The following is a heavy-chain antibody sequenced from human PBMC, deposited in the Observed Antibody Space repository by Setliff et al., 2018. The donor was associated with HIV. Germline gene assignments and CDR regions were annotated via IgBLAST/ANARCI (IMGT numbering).Heavy chain of an antibody. Sequence: GGSLRLSCAASGFTFSYYYMSWVRQAPGKGLEWVANIKQDESEKNYVESVKGRFIISRDNAKNSLYLQMDSLRAEDTGVYYCARDRLILRTNAVYGVVSNWFDPWGQGALVTVSS. V-gene: IGHV3-7*01. CDR1: GFTFSYYY. D-gene: IGHD2-8*01. J-gene: IGHJ5*02. CDR3: ARDRLILRTNAVYGVVSNWFDP. CDR2: IKQDESEK.